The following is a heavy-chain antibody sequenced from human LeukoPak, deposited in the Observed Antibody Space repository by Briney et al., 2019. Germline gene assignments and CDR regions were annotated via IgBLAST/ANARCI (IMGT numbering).Heavy chain of an antibody. CDR2: INHSGST. D-gene: IGHD6-13*01. J-gene: IGHJ4*02. V-gene: IGHV4-34*01. Sequence: SETLSLTCAVYGGSFSGYYWSWIRQPPGKGLEWIGEINHSGSTNYNPSLKSRVTISVDTSKNRFSLKLSSVTAADTAVYYCARLAAAGPRRPFDYWGQGTLVTVSS. CDR1: GGSFSGYY. CDR3: ARLAAAGPRRPFDY.